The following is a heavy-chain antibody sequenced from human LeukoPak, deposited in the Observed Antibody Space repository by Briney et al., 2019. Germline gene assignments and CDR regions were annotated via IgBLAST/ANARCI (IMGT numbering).Heavy chain of an antibody. CDR3: ARVGSVLRFLEWLLSPNWFDP. Sequence: ASVKVSCKASGYTFTSYDINWVRQATGQGLEWMGWMNPNSGNTGYAQKFQGRVTMTRNASISTAYMEPSSLRSEDTAVYYCARVGSVLRFLEWLLSPNWFDPWGQGTLVTVSS. CDR1: GYTFTSYD. D-gene: IGHD3-3*01. CDR2: MNPNSGNT. V-gene: IGHV1-8*01. J-gene: IGHJ5*02.